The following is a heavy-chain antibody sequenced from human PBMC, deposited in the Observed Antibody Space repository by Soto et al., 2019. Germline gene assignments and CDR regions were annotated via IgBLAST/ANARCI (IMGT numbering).Heavy chain of an antibody. CDR3: ARDRSIAARSNWFDP. D-gene: IGHD6-6*01. CDR2: ISSSSSYI. Sequence: EVQLVESGGGLVKPGGSLRLSCAASGFTFSSYSMNWVRQAPGKGLEWVSSISSSSSYIYYADSVKGRFTISIDNAKNSLYLQMNSLRAEDTAVYYCARDRSIAARSNWFDPGGQGTLVTVSS. V-gene: IGHV3-21*01. J-gene: IGHJ5*02. CDR1: GFTFSSYS.